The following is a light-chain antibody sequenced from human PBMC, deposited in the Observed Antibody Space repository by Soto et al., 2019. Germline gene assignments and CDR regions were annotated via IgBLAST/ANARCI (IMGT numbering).Light chain of an antibody. J-gene: IGKJ1*01. Sequence: DIQMTQSPSTLSASVGDRVTITCRASQTIGSWLAWYQQRPGKAPNLLIYGASTLESGVPSRFSGSGSGTEFTLAISSLQPDDSATYYCQRYNSNSRRTFGPGTKVEVK. V-gene: IGKV1-5*01. CDR3: QRYNSNSRRT. CDR1: QTIGSW. CDR2: GAS.